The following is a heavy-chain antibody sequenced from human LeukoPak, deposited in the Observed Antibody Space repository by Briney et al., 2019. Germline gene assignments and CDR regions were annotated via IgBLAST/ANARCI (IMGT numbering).Heavy chain of an antibody. CDR2: IYSGGST. CDR3: ASSGSPSYYFDY. Sequence: PGGSLRLSCAASGFTVSSNYMSWVRRAPGKGLEWVSVIYSGGSTYYADSVKGRFTISRDNSKNTLYLQMNSLRAEDTAVYYCASSGSPSYYFDYWGQGTLVTVSS. D-gene: IGHD6-6*01. CDR1: GFTVSSNY. V-gene: IGHV3-66*01. J-gene: IGHJ4*02.